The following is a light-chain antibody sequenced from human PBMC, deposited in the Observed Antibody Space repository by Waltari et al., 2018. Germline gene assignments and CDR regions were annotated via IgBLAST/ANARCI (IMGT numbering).Light chain of an antibody. J-gene: IGLJ3*02. CDR1: SGSIINNY. Sequence: FMLTQPHSVSESPGKTVTIPCTRSSGSIINNYVQWFQQRPDSSPTTVIYEDNQRPSEVPDRFSSSIDSSSNAASLTISGLKTEDEADDYCQSYDSSQWVFGGGTKLTVL. CDR3: QSYDSSQWV. CDR2: EDN. V-gene: IGLV6-57*01.